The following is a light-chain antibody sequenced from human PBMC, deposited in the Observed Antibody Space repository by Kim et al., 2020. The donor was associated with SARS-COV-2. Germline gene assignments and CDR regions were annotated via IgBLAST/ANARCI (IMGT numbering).Light chain of an antibody. CDR1: HRIGSGY. Sequence: PGERATLSCRASHRIGSGYLAWYQQKPGQSPNLLIYFASSRATGVPDRFSGRGSGTDFTLTISGLEPEAFAVYYCQYYGSSPPWTFGQGTKVDIK. J-gene: IGKJ1*01. CDR2: FAS. CDR3: QYYGSSPPWT. V-gene: IGKV3-20*01.